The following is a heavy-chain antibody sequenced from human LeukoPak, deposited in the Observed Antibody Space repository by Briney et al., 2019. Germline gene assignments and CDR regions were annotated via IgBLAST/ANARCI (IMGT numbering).Heavy chain of an antibody. CDR2: ISYAGSNK. Sequence: GGSLRLSCAPSGFTFSSYAMHWVRQAPGKGLEWVAVISYAGSNKFYVDSVKGRFTISRDNSKNTLYLQINSLRAEDMALYYCAKSSDGSTSFDQWGQGTLVTVSS. D-gene: IGHD2-2*01. CDR1: GFTFSSYA. J-gene: IGHJ4*02. CDR3: AKSSDGSTSFDQ. V-gene: IGHV3-30-3*01.